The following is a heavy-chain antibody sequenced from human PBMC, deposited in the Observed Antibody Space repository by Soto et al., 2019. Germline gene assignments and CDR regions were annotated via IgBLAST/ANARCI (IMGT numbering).Heavy chain of an antibody. Sequence: QVQLRESGPGLVKPSQTLSLTCSVSGASVAGGSYYCSWVRQPPGKGLEWIGYIPSRGRPFYNPSLTSRGTISADTSKNQLSLQLTSVTAADTDVYYCARDTYSGYDFGLWGQGTLVTVSS. D-gene: IGHD5-12*01. V-gene: IGHV4-30-4*01. J-gene: IGHJ5*02. CDR2: IPSRGRP. CDR1: GASVAGGSYY. CDR3: ARDTYSGYDFGL.